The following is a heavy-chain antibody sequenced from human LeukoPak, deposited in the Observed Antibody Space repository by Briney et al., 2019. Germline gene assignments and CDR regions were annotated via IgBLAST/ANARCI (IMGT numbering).Heavy chain of an antibody. V-gene: IGHV3-53*01. Sequence: PGGSLRLSCAVSGFNISGNYMSWVRQARGKGPEWVSVIYSGGTTSYADSVRGRFTISRDNSKNTLYLQMNSLRADDTAVYFCARDPRLRGLDDTFDIWGHGTMVIVSS. CDR3: ARDPRLRGLDDTFDI. J-gene: IGHJ3*02. CDR2: IYSGGTT. D-gene: IGHD2-8*01. CDR1: GFNISGNY.